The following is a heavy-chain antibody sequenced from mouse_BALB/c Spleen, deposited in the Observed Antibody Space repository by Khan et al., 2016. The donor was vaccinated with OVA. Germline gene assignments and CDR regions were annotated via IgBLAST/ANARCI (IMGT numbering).Heavy chain of an antibody. CDR3: ARGYDFFAY. D-gene: IGHD2-14*01. V-gene: IGHV1-34*01. CDR2: VNHNTGGN. CDR1: GYSLTLYY. Sequence: VQLQQSGPDLVKPGASVKISCKASGYSLTLYYMTWVRQSHGTSIEWIGRVNHNTGGNDYNQEFTGMAILTVDTSSNTAYMEFRSLTSEDSAVYYCARGYDFFAYWGQGTLVTVSA. J-gene: IGHJ3*01.